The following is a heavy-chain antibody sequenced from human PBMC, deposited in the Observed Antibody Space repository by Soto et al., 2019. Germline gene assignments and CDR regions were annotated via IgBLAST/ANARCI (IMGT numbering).Heavy chain of an antibody. CDR1: GFTFSSYS. V-gene: IGHV3-48*02. Sequence: GGSLRLSCAASGFTFSSYSMNWVRQAPGKGLEWVSYISSSSSTIYYADSVKGRFTISRDNAKNSLYLQMNSLRDEDTAVYYCARYPYYDILTGYWPSTPYYYYYGMDLWGQGTTVTVSS. J-gene: IGHJ6*02. CDR3: ARYPYYDILTGYWPSTPYYYYYGMDL. CDR2: ISSSSSTI. D-gene: IGHD3-9*01.